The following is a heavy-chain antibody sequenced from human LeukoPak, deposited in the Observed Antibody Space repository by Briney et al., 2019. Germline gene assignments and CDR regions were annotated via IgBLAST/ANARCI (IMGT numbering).Heavy chain of an antibody. D-gene: IGHD2-8*01. Sequence: GSLRLSCAASGFTFSNAWMNWVRQAPGKGLEWVGRIKSKTDGGTTDYAAPVKGRFTISRDDSKNTLYLQMNSLKTEDTAVYYRTTRHIMVYAPSDAFDIWGQGTMVTVSS. CDR2: IKSKTDGGTT. V-gene: IGHV3-15*07. CDR3: TTRHIMVYAPSDAFDI. CDR1: GFTFSNAW. J-gene: IGHJ3*02.